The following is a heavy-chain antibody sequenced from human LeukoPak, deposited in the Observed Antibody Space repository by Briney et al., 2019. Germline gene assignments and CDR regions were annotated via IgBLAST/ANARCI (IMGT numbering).Heavy chain of an antibody. J-gene: IGHJ6*03. V-gene: IGHV4-4*09. CDR3: ARQLQPYDYMDV. CDR2: IYTSGST. D-gene: IGHD1-1*01. CDR1: GGSISSYY. Sequence: PSETLSLTCTVSGGSISSYYWSWIRQPPGKGLEWIGYIYTSGSTNYNPSLKGRVTISVDTSKNQFSLKLSSVTAADTAVYYCARQLQPYDYMDVWGKGTTVTVSS.